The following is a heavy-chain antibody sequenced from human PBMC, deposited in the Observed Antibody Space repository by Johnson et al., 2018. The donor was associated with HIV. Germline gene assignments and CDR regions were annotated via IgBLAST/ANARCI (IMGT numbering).Heavy chain of an antibody. V-gene: IGHV3-23*04. Sequence: EVQLVESGGGVVQPGRSLRLSCAASGFTFSSYAMTWVRQAPGKGLEWVSAISGSGGSTYYADSVKGRFTISRDNSKNTLYLQMNSLRAEDTAVYYCAKSSDEYSSSSDAFDIWGQGTMVTVSS. CDR1: GFTFSSYA. D-gene: IGHD6-6*01. CDR2: ISGSGGST. J-gene: IGHJ3*02. CDR3: AKSSDEYSSSSDAFDI.